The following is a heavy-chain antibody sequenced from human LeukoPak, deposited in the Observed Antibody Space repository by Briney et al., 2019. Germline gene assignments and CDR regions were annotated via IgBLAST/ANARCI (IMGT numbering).Heavy chain of an antibody. CDR1: GGSISSYY. D-gene: IGHD3-16*02. J-gene: IGHJ4*02. CDR2: IYYSGST. Sequence: PSEALSLTCTVSGGSISSYYWSWIRQPPGKGLEWIGYIYYSGSTNYNPSLKSRVTISVDTSKNQFSLKLSSVTAADTAVYYCATGFGGVIVSWGQGTLVTVSS. V-gene: IGHV4-59*01. CDR3: ATGFGGVIVS.